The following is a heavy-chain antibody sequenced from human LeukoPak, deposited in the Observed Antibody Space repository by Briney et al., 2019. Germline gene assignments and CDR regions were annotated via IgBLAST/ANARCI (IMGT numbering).Heavy chain of an antibody. CDR2: ISGSGGST. Sequence: LAGGSLRLSCAASGFTFSSYAMSWVRQAPGKGLEWVSAISGSGGSTYYADSVKGRFTISRDNSKNTLYLQMNSLRAEDTAVYYCAKDINGRLAPPLLIFDYWGQGTLVTVSS. V-gene: IGHV3-23*01. CDR1: GFTFSSYA. CDR3: AKDINGRLAPPLLIFDY. D-gene: IGHD2-8*01. J-gene: IGHJ4*02.